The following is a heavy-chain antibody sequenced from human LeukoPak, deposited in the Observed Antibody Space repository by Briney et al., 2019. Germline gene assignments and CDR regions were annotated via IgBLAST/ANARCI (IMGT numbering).Heavy chain of an antibody. CDR1: GGSFSGYY. J-gene: IGHJ4*02. CDR3: ARETAAAFRSIDY. Sequence: SETLSLTCAVYGGSFSGYYWSWIRQPPGKGLEWIGEINHSGSTNYNPSLKSRVTISVDTPKNQFSLKLNSVTAADTAVYYCARETAAAFRSIDYWGQGTLVTVSS. CDR2: INHSGST. D-gene: IGHD6-13*01. V-gene: IGHV4-34*01.